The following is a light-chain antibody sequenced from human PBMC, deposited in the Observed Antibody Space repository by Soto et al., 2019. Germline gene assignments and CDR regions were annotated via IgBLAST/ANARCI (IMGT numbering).Light chain of an antibody. V-gene: IGKV3-11*01. CDR3: QQRKHWPPIT. CDR2: DSS. CDR1: QSVDKF. Sequence: EVELTQSPATLSLSPGETATLSCRASQSVDKFLVWYQQRPGQPPRLLIFDSSNRATGVPVRFSGSGSGTVFTLTIGSLEPEDSAVYYGQQRKHWPPITFGQGTRLEIK. J-gene: IGKJ5*01.